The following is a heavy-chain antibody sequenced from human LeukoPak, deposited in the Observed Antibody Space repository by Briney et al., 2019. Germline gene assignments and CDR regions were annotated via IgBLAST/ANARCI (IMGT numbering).Heavy chain of an antibody. CDR1: GGTFSSYA. V-gene: IGHV1-69*13. Sequence: SVKVSCKASGGTFSSYAISWVRQAPGQGLEWMGGIIPIFGTANYAQKFQGRVTITADESTSTAYMELGSLRSEDTAVYYCASTYYYDSSGYSDAFDIWGQGTMVTVSS. CDR2: IIPIFGTA. D-gene: IGHD3-22*01. CDR3: ASTYYYDSSGYSDAFDI. J-gene: IGHJ3*02.